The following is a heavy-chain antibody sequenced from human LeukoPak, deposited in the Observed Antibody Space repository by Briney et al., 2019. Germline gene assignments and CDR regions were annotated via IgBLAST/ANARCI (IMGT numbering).Heavy chain of an antibody. CDR2: INHSGST. CDR1: GGSFSGYY. V-gene: IGHV4-34*01. Sequence: SETLSLTCAVYGGSFSGYYWSWIRQPPGKGLEWIGEINHSGSTNYNPSLKSRVAISVDTSKNQFSLKLSSVTAADTAVYYCARDRFHYYDSSGYYFGRDAFDIWGQGTMVTVSS. CDR3: ARDRFHYYDSSGYYFGRDAFDI. D-gene: IGHD3-22*01. J-gene: IGHJ3*02.